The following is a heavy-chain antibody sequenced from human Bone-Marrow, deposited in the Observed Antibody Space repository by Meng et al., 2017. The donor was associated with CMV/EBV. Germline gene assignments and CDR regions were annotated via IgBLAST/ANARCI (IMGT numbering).Heavy chain of an antibody. CDR2: ISYDGSNK. J-gene: IGHJ4*02. Sequence: GESLKISCTASGFTFSNYAMHWVRQAPGKGLEWVAVISYDGSNKYYTDSVKGRFTVSRDNPKNTLYMQMNSLRAEDTAVYYCARDLQKGRPAAAVDYWGQGTRVTGSS. V-gene: IGHV3-30-3*01. CDR3: ARDLQKGRPAAAVDY. CDR1: GFTFSNYA. D-gene: IGHD6-13*01.